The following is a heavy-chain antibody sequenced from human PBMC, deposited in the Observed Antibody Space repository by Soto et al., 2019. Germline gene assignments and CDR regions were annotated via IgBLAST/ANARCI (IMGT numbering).Heavy chain of an antibody. J-gene: IGHJ5*02. CDR2: FNGNGGGT. Sequence: EVQLLESGGGLVQPGGSLRLACATSGFSFSTYAMTWVRQAPGKGLEWVSTFNGNGGGTYYADSVKGRFTISRDNSKNTLYLQMDRLRAEDTETYYCAKDNSLHWFDPWGQGTLVTVSS. D-gene: IGHD2-15*01. V-gene: IGHV3-23*01. CDR3: AKDNSLHWFDP. CDR1: GFSFSTYA.